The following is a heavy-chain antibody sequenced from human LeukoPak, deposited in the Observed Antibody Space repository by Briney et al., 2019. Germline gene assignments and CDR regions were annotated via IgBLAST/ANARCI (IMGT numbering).Heavy chain of an antibody. D-gene: IGHD5-12*01. Sequence: PSETLSLTCTVSGGSISSYYWSWIRQPPGKGLEWIGYIYYGGSTNYNPSLKSRVTISVDTSKNQFSLKLSSVTAADTAVYYCASGPISGYDLDYWGQGTLVTVSS. CDR3: ASGPISGYDLDY. J-gene: IGHJ4*02. CDR2: IYYGGST. V-gene: IGHV4-59*01. CDR1: GGSISSYY.